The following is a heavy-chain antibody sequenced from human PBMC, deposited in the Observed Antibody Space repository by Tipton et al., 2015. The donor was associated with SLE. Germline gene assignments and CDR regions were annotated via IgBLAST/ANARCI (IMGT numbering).Heavy chain of an antibody. V-gene: IGHV4-59*08. CDR3: ARRLTRYSGYDYFDY. Sequence: TLSLTCTVSGGSISSYYWSWIRQPPGKGLEWIGYIYYSGSTNYNPSLKSRVTISVDTSKNQFSLKLSSETAADTAVYYCARRLTRYSGYDYFDYWGQGTLVTVSS. CDR1: GGSISSYY. CDR2: IYYSGST. J-gene: IGHJ4*02. D-gene: IGHD5-12*01.